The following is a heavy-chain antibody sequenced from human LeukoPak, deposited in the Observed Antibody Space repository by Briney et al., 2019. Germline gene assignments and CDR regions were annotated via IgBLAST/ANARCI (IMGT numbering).Heavy chain of an antibody. CDR3: ARAVTIATRSTGY. CDR2: INTDGSTI. J-gene: IGHJ4*02. CDR1: GFTFSSYW. Sequence: PGGSLRLSCTASGFTFSSYWMHWVRQAPGPGLVLVSRINTDGSTINYADSVKGRFTISRDNAKNTLYLQMNSLRAEDTAVYYCARAVTIATRSTGYWGQGTLVTVSS. V-gene: IGHV3-74*01. D-gene: IGHD6-6*01.